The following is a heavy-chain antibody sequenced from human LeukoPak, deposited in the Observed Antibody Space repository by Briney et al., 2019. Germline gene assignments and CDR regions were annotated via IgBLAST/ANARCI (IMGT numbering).Heavy chain of an antibody. CDR2: ISGSGGST. V-gene: IGHV3-23*01. J-gene: IGHJ4*02. D-gene: IGHD3-3*01. CDR3: ANYRNYDFWSGYFDY. Sequence: GGSLRLSCAASGFTFSSYAMSWVRQAPGKGLEWVSAISGSGGSTYYADSVKGRFTISRDNSKNTLYLQMNSLRTEDTAMYYCANYRNYDFWSGYFDYWGQGALVTVSS. CDR1: GFTFSSYA.